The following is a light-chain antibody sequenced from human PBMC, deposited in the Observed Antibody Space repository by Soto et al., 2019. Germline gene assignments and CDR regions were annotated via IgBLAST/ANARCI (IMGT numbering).Light chain of an antibody. CDR3: CSSAPESTYV. V-gene: IGLV2-23*01. CDR2: KGT. CDR1: SSDVGAYNP. J-gene: IGLJ1*01. Sequence: QSVLAHPASVSGSTGQSVTISCTGTSSDVGAYNPVSWYQQHPDKAPHLMCYKGTQRPSGVSNRFSGSTSGNAASLTISGLQAGDEADYFCCSSAPESTYVFGTGTKVTVL.